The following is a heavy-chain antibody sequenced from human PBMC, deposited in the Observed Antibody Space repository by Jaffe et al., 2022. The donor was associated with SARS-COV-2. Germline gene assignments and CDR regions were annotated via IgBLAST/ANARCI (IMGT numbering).Heavy chain of an antibody. CDR1: GGSISSSTYY. D-gene: IGHD2-15*01. CDR3: ARHNGVVVAVDY. V-gene: IGHV4-39*01. CDR2: IYYTGST. J-gene: IGHJ4*02. Sequence: QLQLQESGPGLVKPSETLSLTCSVSGGSISSSTYYWGWIRQPPGGGLEWIGTIYYTGSTYYKPSLKSRVTISVDTAKNQFSLKLSSVTAADTAMYYCARHNGVVVAVDYWGQGILVTVSS.